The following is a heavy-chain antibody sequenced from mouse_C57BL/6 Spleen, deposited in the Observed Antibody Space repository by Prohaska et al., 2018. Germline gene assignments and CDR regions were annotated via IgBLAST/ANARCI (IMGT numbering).Heavy chain of an antibody. Sequence: QIQLVQSGPELKKPGETVKISCKASGYTFTTYGMSWVKQAPGKGLKWMGWINTYSGVPTYADDFKGRFAFSLETSASTAYLQINNLKNEDTATYFCARDSSGYPAYWGQGTTLTVSS. V-gene: IGHV9-3*01. CDR1: GYTFTTYG. J-gene: IGHJ2*01. CDR2: INTYSGVP. D-gene: IGHD3-2*02. CDR3: ARDSSGYPAY.